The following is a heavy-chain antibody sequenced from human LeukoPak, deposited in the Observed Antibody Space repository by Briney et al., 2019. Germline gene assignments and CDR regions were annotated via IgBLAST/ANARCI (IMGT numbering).Heavy chain of an antibody. V-gene: IGHV4-39*01. D-gene: IGHD2-15*01. J-gene: IGHJ5*02. CDR2: IYYSGST. CDR3: AKQYCSGGSCYTEFDP. Sequence: SETLSLTCTVSGGSISSSSYYWGWIRQPPGKGLEWIGTIYYSGSTYYNPSLKSRVTISVDTSKNQFSLKLSSVTAADTAVYYCAKQYCSGGSCYTEFDPWGQGTLVTVSS. CDR1: GGSISSSSYY.